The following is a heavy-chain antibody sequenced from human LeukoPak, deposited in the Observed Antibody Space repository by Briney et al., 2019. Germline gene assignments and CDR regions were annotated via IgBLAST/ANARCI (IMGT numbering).Heavy chain of an antibody. CDR1: GFTFRNYG. J-gene: IGHJ4*02. CDR2: IFYDGSKK. D-gene: IGHD3-16*01. Sequence: GGSLRLSCVASGFTFRNYGMHWIRQAPGKGLEWVSVIFYDGSKKYYADFVKGRFTISRDNSKNVVCLQMDSLRAEDTAFYYCARSLGETTFDWWGQGTLVTVPS. CDR3: ARSLGETTFDW. V-gene: IGHV3-33*01.